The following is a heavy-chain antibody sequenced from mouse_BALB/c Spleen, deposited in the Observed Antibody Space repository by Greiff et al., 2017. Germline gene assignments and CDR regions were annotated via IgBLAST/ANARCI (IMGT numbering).Heavy chain of an antibody. J-gene: IGHJ4*01. Sequence: EVMLVESGGGLVQPGGSRKLSCAASGFTFSSFGMHWVRQAPEKGLEWVAYISSGSSTIYYADTVKGRFTISRDNPKNTLFLQMTSLRSEDTAMYYCARGDEDAMDYWGQGTSVTVSS. CDR3: ARGDEDAMDY. CDR1: GFTFSSFG. D-gene: IGHD3-3*01. V-gene: IGHV5-17*02. CDR2: ISSGSSTI.